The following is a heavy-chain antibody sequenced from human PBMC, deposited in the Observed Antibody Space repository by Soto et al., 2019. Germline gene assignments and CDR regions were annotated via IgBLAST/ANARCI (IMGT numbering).Heavy chain of an antibody. CDR3: ARGLVGYSSGWLGRYFDL. J-gene: IGHJ2*01. CDR2: IYYSGST. Sequence: QVQLQESGPGLVKPSQTLSLTCTVSGGSISSGDYYWSWIRQPPGKGLEWIGYIYYSGSTYYNPSLNSRVTIPVDTSKNQFSLKLSSVTAADTAVYYCARGLVGYSSGWLGRYFDLWGRGTLVTVSS. D-gene: IGHD6-19*01. V-gene: IGHV4-30-4*01. CDR1: GGSISSGDYY.